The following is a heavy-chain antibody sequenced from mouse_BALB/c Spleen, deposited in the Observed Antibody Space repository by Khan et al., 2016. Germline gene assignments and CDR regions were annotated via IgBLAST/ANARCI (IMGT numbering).Heavy chain of an antibody. V-gene: IGHV1S34*01. CDR1: GYSFTGYY. Sequence: LVKTGASVKISCKASGYSFTGYYMHWVKQSHGKSLEWIGYITCYNGATSYNQKFKGKATFTVDTSSSTAYMQFNSLTSEDSAVYYCASVGDYSRYTFYAMDYWGQGTSVTVSS. CDR3: ASVGDYSRYTFYAMDY. CDR2: ITCYNGAT. J-gene: IGHJ4*01. D-gene: IGHD2-14*01.